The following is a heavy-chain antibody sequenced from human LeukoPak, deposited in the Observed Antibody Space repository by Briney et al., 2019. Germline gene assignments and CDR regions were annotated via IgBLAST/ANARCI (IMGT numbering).Heavy chain of an antibody. V-gene: IGHV3-23*01. CDR3: AKIKRRQQLARLGVFDY. D-gene: IGHD6-13*01. Sequence: TGGSLRPSCAASGFTFSNYAMSWVRQAPGKGLEWVSSISASGGTTYYADSVKGRFTISRDNSKSTLYLQINSLRVEDTAVYHCAKIKRRQQLARLGVFDYWGQGTLVTVSS. J-gene: IGHJ4*02. CDR2: ISASGGTT. CDR1: GFTFSNYA.